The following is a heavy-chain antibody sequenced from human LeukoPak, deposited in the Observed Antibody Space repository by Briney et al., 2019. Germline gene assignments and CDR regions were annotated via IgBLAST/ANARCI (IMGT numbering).Heavy chain of an antibody. D-gene: IGHD2-2*01. CDR1: GFTFSSYW. Sequence: GGSLKLSCAASGFTFSSYWMDWVRQAPGKGLVWVSRIKTDGSSTTYAASVKGRFTISRDNAKNTLYLQMNSLRAEDTAVYYCVRQSYQLLWPDYWGQGTLVTVSS. CDR3: VRQSYQLLWPDY. J-gene: IGHJ4*02. CDR2: IKTDGSST. V-gene: IGHV3-74*01.